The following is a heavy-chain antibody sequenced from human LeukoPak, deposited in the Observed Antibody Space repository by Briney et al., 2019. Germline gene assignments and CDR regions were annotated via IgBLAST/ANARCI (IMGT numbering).Heavy chain of an antibody. CDR1: GGSISSYY. D-gene: IGHD6-13*01. J-gene: IGHJ4*02. CDR2: IYTSGST. CDR3: ARAGYSSSWYDSPYYFDY. Sequence: PSGTLSLTCTVSGGSISSYYWSWIRQPAGKGLEWIGRIYTSGSTNYNPSLKSRVTMSVDTSKNQFSLKLSSVTAADTAVYYCARAGYSSSWYDSPYYFDYWGQGTLVTVSS. V-gene: IGHV4-4*07.